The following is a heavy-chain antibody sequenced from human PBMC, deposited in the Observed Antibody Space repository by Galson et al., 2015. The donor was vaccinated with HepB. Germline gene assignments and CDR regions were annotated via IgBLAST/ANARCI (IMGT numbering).Heavy chain of an antibody. V-gene: IGHV4-34*01. CDR2: INHRETK. CDR3: ARAGGSFHYVRLGFDV. D-gene: IGHD3-10*02. J-gene: IGHJ3*01. Sequence: SETLSLTCAVQGESITASYWSWIRQTPGKGLEYLGEINHRETKNFNPSLESRVTISLETSKNQFSLRLNSVTAADTAVYYCARAGGSFHYVRLGFDVWGRGTMVTVSS. CDR1: GESITASY.